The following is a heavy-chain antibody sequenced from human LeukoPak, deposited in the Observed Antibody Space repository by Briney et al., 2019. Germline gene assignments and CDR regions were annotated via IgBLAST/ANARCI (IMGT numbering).Heavy chain of an antibody. CDR2: IHYSGST. CDR1: GGSLSGYY. J-gene: IGHJ4*02. CDR3: ARGSDSRKVGY. V-gene: IGHV4-34*01. Sequence: SETLSLTCAVYGGSLSGYYWSWIRQPPRKGLEWIGEIHYSGSTYYNPSHKSRVTISGDTSKNEFSLKLSSVTAADTAVYYCARGSDSRKVGYWGQGTLVTVSS. D-gene: IGHD6-13*01.